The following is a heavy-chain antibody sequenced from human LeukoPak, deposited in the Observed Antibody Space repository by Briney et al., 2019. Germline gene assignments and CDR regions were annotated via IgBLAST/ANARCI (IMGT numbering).Heavy chain of an antibody. CDR3: AKVLPWGPWELLRGDAFDI. J-gene: IGHJ3*02. V-gene: IGHV3-9*01. CDR2: ISWNSGSI. Sequence: GGSLRLSCAASGFTFDDYAMHWVRQAPGKGLEWVSGISWNSGSIGYADSVKGRFTISRDNAKNSLYLQMNSLRAEDTAVYYCAKVLPWGPWELLRGDAFDIWGQGTMVTVSS. D-gene: IGHD1-26*01. CDR1: GFTFDDYA.